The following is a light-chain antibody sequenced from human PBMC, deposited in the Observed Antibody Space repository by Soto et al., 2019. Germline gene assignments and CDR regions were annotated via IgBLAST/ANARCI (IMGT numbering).Light chain of an antibody. CDR2: GAS. CDR3: QQLNGSPWT. Sequence: IQLTQSPSSLSASVGDRVTITCRASPTIARFLALYQQKPGTEPKLRVYGASTLQSGVPSRFSGSRSGTDYTLTIASLQPEDFATYYCQQLNGSPWTVGQGTNVDIK. J-gene: IGKJ1*01. V-gene: IGKV1-9*01. CDR1: PTIARF.